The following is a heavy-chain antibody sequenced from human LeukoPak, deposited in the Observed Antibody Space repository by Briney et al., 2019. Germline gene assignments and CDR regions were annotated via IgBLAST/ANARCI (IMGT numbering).Heavy chain of an antibody. CDR1: GFTFSNYA. V-gene: IGHV3-30*04. CDR2: ISYDGSNK. CDR3: AKDFAFSGSYYYYYYMDV. Sequence: GGSLRLSCAASGFTFSNYAMHWVRQAPGKGLEWVAVISYDGSNKYYADSVKGRFTISRDNSKNTLYLQMNSLRAEDTAVYYCAKDFAFSGSYYYYYYMDVWGKGTTVTISS. D-gene: IGHD1-26*01. J-gene: IGHJ6*03.